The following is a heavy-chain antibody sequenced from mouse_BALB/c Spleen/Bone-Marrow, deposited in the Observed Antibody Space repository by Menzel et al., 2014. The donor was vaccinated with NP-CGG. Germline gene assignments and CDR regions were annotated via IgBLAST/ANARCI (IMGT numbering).Heavy chain of an antibody. CDR1: GFNIKDTY. D-gene: IGHD4-1*01. CDR3: ARWGKLGRGYFDV. J-gene: IGHJ1*01. V-gene: IGHV14-3*02. CDR2: IDPANGNT. Sequence: VQLQQPGAELVKPWASVKLSCTASGFNIKDTYMHWVKQRPEQGLEWIGRIDPANGNTKYDPKFQGKATITADTSSNTAYLQLSSLTSEDTAVYYCARWGKLGRGYFDVWGAGTTVTVSS.